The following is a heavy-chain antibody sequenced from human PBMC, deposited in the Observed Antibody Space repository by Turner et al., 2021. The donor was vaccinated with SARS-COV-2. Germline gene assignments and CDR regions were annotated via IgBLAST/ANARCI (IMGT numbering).Heavy chain of an antibody. V-gene: IGHV4-59*01. CDR1: GASISSYY. J-gene: IGHJ6*02. CDR2: FSYSGSN. D-gene: IGHD3-3*01. CDR3: ARSSYDFWSGYYIGGMDV. Sequence: QVQLQESGPGLVNPSETLSLTCTVSGASISSYYCSWIRQPPGKGLEWIGYFSYSGSNNYNPSLKSRVTISVDTSKNHFSLKLSSVTAADTAVYYCARSSYDFWSGYYIGGMDVWGQGTTVTVSS.